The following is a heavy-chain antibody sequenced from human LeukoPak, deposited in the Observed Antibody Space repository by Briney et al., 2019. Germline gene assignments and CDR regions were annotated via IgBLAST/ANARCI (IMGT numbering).Heavy chain of an antibody. D-gene: IGHD3-22*01. CDR2: ISAYNGNT. CDR1: GYTFTSYY. CDR3: ARDLRYYYDSSGEFDY. J-gene: IGHJ4*02. Sequence: ASVKVSCKASGYTFTSYYMHWVRQAPGQGLEWMGWISAYNGNTNYAQKLQGRVTMTTDTSTSTAYMELRSLRSDDTAVYYCARDLRYYYDSSGEFDYWGQGTLVTVSS. V-gene: IGHV1-18*04.